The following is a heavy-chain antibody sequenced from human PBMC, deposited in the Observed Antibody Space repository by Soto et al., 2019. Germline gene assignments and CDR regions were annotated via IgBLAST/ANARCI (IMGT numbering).Heavy chain of an antibody. J-gene: IGHJ4*02. CDR1: EFTFSSYA. CDR2: ISYDGSNK. V-gene: IGHV3-30*18. D-gene: IGHD5-12*01. CDR3: AKDVTVDIVNTPRY. Sequence: WGSLRHSCVASEFTFSSYAIHWVRQAPGKGLEWVAVISYDGSNKFYADSVKGRFTISRDNSKNTLYLHMNSLNTEDMAVYYCAKDVTVDIVNTPRYWGPGTLVTVSS.